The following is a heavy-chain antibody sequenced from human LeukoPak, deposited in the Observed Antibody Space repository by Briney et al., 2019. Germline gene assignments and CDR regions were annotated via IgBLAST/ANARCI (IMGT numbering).Heavy chain of an antibody. CDR1: GFTFSRYW. J-gene: IGHJ4*02. V-gene: IGHV3-7*01. D-gene: IGHD7-27*01. CDR3: VRDWGGDFDL. Sequence: SGGSLRLSCAASGFTFSRYWMTWVRQAPGKGLEWVANMKQDGNEKYYVDSVKGRFTISRDNAKNSLYLQMNSLRAEDTAVYYCVRDWGGDFDLWGQGTLVTVSS. CDR2: MKQDGNEK.